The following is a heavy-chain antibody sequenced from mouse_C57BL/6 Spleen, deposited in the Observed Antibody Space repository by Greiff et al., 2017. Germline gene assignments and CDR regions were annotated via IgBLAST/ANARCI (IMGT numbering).Heavy chain of an antibody. Sequence: EVQLQQSGPELVKPGASVKISCKASGYSFTGYYMNWVKQSPEKSLEWIGEINPSTGGTTYNQKFKAKATLTVDKSSSTAYMQLKGLTSEDSAVYYCARGRVYDPFAYWGQGTLVTVAA. CDR3: ARGRVYDPFAY. CDR2: INPSTGGT. D-gene: IGHD2-12*01. CDR1: GYSFTGYY. V-gene: IGHV1-42*01. J-gene: IGHJ3*01.